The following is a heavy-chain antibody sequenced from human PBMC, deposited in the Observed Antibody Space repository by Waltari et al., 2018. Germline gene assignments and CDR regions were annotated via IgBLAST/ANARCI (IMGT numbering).Heavy chain of an antibody. J-gene: IGHJ4*02. V-gene: IGHV1-2*02. CDR2: INPKYGGT. D-gene: IGHD3-10*01. CDR3: ARDDGSTSGADY. Sequence: VQLVQSGAEVKRPGASVRVSCKASGYPFSAHYVRWVRQAPGQGLEWMGWINPKYGGTDYSQKFQGRVTMTGDTSISTAYMELNRLTSDDTAVYFCARDDGSTSGADYWGQGTLVTVSS. CDR1: GYPFSAHY.